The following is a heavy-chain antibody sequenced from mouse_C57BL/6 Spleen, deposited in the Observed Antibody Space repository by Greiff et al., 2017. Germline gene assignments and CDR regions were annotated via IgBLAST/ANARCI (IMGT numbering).Heavy chain of an antibody. CDR2: INPGSGGT. D-gene: IGHD1-1*01. CDR3: ARSYYYGSSPYAMDY. Sequence: VQLQQSGAELVRPGTSVKVSCKASGYDFTNYLLEWVKQRPGPGLEWIGVINPGSGGTNYNEKFKGKATLTADNCYSIAYMQLSSLTSEDSAVYFCARSYYYGSSPYAMDYWSQGTSVTVSS. J-gene: IGHJ4*01. V-gene: IGHV1-54*01. CDR1: GYDFTNYL.